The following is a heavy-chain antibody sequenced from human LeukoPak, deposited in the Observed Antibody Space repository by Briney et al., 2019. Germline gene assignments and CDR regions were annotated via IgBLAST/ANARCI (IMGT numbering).Heavy chain of an antibody. CDR3: ARDAGYSYGYSYFDY. CDR1: GGSISRGGYY. V-gene: IGHV4-31*03. J-gene: IGHJ4*02. Sequence: SQTLSLTCTVSGGSISRGGYYWSWIRQHPGKGLEWIGYIYYSGSTYYNPSLKSRVTISVDTSKNQFSLKLSSVTGADTAVYYCARDAGYSYGYSYFDYWGQGTLVTVSS. D-gene: IGHD5-18*01. CDR2: IYYSGST.